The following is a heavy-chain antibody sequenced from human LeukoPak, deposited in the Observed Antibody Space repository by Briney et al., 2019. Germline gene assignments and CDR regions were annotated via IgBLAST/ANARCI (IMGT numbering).Heavy chain of an antibody. D-gene: IGHD3-10*01. CDR2: ISDSGGRI. CDR3: AKVLIWTYGSGNYYKGAFDI. J-gene: IGHJ3*02. V-gene: IGHV3-23*01. Sequence: GGTLRLSCAASGFTFNSYAMTWVRQAPGKGLEWVSLISDSGGRIYYADSVKGRFTISRDNSKNTLYLQMNSLRAEDTAVYYCAKVLIWTYGSGNYYKGAFDIWGQGTMVTVFS. CDR1: GFTFNSYA.